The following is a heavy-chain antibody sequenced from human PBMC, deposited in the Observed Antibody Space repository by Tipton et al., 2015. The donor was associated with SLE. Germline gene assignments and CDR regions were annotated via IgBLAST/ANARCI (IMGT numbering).Heavy chain of an antibody. D-gene: IGHD3-10*01. J-gene: IGHJ4*02. V-gene: IGHV3-74*01. CDR1: GFTLSSNW. Sequence: GSLRLSCAASGFTLSSNWMHWGRQAPGKGLEWVSHISPDGTRTSYADSVKGRFTVSRDDAKNTLYLQMNSLGVDDSAVYFCSAWFNYCGQVSLVSVSS. CDR3: SAWFNY. CDR2: ISPDGTRT.